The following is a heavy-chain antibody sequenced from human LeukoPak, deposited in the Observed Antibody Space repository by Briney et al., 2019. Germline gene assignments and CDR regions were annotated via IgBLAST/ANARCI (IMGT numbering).Heavy chain of an antibody. CDR3: ARDARSVVVAATAVDY. Sequence: ASVKVSCKASGYTFTGYYIHWVRQAPGQGLEWMGRINPSSGGTNYAQKFQGTVTMTRDTSISTAYMELSRLRSDDTAVYYCARDARSVVVAATAVDYWGQGTLVTVSS. J-gene: IGHJ4*02. D-gene: IGHD2-15*01. V-gene: IGHV1-2*06. CDR2: INPSSGGT. CDR1: GYTFTGYY.